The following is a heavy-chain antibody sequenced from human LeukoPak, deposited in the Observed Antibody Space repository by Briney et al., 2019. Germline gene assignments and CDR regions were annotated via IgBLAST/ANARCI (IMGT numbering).Heavy chain of an antibody. CDR2: ISSSSSYI. V-gene: IGHV3-21*01. J-gene: IGHJ4*02. D-gene: IGHD1-7*01. CDR1: GFTFSSYN. CDR3: ARVRSGTTNDY. Sequence: GGSLRLSCAASGFTFSSYNMNWVRQAPGKGLEWVSSISSSSSYIYYADSVKGRFTISRDNAKNSLYLQMNSLRAEDTAVYYCARVRSGTTNDYWGQGTLVTVSS.